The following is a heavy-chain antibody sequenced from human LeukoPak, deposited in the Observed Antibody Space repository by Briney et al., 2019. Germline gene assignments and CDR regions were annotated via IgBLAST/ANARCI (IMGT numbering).Heavy chain of an antibody. V-gene: IGHV3-9*01. D-gene: IGHD5-12*01. CDR1: GFTFDDYA. CDR2: ISWNSGSI. CDR3: AKEDGVDNGMDV. J-gene: IGHJ6*02. Sequence: PGGSLRLSCAASGFTFDDYAMHWVRQAPGKGLEWVSGISWNSGSIGYADSVKGRFTISRDNAKNSLYPQMNSLRAEDTALYYCAKEDGVDNGMDVWGQGTTVTVSS.